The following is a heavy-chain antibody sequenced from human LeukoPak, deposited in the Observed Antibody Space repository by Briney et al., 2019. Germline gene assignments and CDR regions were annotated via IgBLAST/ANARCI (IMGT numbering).Heavy chain of an antibody. J-gene: IGHJ5*02. CDR2: TRNKANSYTT. CDR1: GFTFSDHY. Sequence: GGSLRLSCAASGFTFSDHYMDSVRQAPGKRLECVGRTRNKANSYTTEYAASVKGRFTISRDDSMNSLYLQMNSLKTEDTAVYYCASLYGSGKRWVDPWGQGTLVTVSS. D-gene: IGHD3-10*01. V-gene: IGHV3-72*01. CDR3: ASLYGSGKRWVDP.